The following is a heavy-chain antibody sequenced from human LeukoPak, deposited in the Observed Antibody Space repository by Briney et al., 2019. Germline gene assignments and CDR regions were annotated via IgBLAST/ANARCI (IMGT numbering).Heavy chain of an antibody. V-gene: IGHV4-28*01. D-gene: IGHD1-1*01. Sequence: SETLSLTCAVSGHSISSADWWGWIRQSPGKGLEWIGYVHDSGDPHYSPSLKSRVTMSIDKSKNQFSLNLTSVTDVDTAVYHCPKKRNGISYFDSCGQGTLVPVSS. CDR1: GHSISSADW. J-gene: IGHJ4*02. CDR2: VHDSGDP. CDR3: PKKRNGISYFDS.